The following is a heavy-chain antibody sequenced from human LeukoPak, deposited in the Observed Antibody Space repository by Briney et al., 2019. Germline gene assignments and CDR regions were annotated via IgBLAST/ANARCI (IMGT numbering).Heavy chain of an antibody. CDR2: ISTSGSYM. D-gene: IGHD6-19*01. V-gene: IGHV3-21*01. CDR1: GFTFSAYS. CDR3: ARDRGGTGWFTFDY. J-gene: IGHJ4*02. Sequence: PGGSLRLSCVASGFTFSAYSLNWVRQAPGRGLEWVSSISTSGSYMYYADSLKGRLTISRDNAKDTLFLEMSSLRAEDTAMYYCARDRGGTGWFTFDYWGQGTLVTVSS.